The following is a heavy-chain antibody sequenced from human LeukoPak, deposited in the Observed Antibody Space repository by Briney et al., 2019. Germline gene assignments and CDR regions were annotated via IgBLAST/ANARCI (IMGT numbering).Heavy chain of an antibody. D-gene: IGHD3-16*02. J-gene: IGHJ4*02. CDR2: FDPEDGET. V-gene: IGHV1-24*01. CDR3: ATGFIMITFGGVIVTSDY. Sequence: ASVKVSCKFSGYTLTELSMHWVRQAPGKGLEWMGGFDPEDGETIYAQKFQGRVTMTEDTSTDTAYMELSSLRSEDTAVYYCATGFIMITFGGVIVTSDYWGQGTLVTVSS. CDR1: GYTLTELS.